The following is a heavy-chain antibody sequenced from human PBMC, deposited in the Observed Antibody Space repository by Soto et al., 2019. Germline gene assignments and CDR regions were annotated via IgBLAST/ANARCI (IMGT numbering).Heavy chain of an antibody. CDR1: GGSISSGGYY. V-gene: IGHV4-31*03. J-gene: IGHJ3*02. D-gene: IGHD3-3*01. CDR3: ARESITIFGVPVPGSDAFDI. Sequence: SETLSLTCTVSGGSISSGGYYWSWIRQHPGKGLEWIGYIYYSGSTYYNPSLKSRVTISVDTSKNQFSLKLSSVTAADTAVYYCARESITIFGVPVPGSDAFDIWGQGTMVTVSS. CDR2: IYYSGST.